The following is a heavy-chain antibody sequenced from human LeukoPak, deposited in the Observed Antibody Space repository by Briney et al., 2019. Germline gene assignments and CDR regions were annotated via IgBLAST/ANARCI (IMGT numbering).Heavy chain of an antibody. Sequence: GRSLRLSCAASGFTFSSYAMHWVRQAPGKGLEWVAVISYDGSDKYYADSVKGRFTISRDNSKSTLYLQMNSLRAEDTAVYYCAKDRSGYNYPYYFDYWGQGALVTVSS. J-gene: IGHJ4*02. CDR2: ISYDGSDK. CDR1: GFTFSSYA. CDR3: AKDRSGYNYPYYFDY. D-gene: IGHD5-12*01. V-gene: IGHV3-30-3*01.